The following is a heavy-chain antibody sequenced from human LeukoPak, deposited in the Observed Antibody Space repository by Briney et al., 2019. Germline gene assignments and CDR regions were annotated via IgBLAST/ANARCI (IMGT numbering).Heavy chain of an antibody. J-gene: IGHJ4*02. D-gene: IGHD2-15*01. CDR1: GFTFGSYA. CDR3: AKTTTGYSSGRYPAWPIDY. CDR2: IFGSVGSA. V-gene: IGHV3-23*01. Sequence: GGSLRLSCAASGFTFGSYAMYWVRQAPGKGLEWVSGIFGSVGSAHYADSVKGRFTISTDNSKNTVYLQMDSLRVEDTAIYYCAKTTTGYSSGRYPAWPIDYWGQGTLVTVSS.